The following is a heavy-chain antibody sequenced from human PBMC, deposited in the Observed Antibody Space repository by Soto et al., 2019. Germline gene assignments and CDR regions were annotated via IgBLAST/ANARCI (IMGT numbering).Heavy chain of an antibody. V-gene: IGHV4-59*01. CDR3: ARARYQLLHPYYYGMDV. CDR2: IHYSGST. Sequence: SETLSLTCTVSGGSISSYYWSWIRQSPVRGLEWIGYIHYSGSTKSNPSLKSRVTISVDTSRNQVSLKLSSVTAADSAVYFCARARYQLLHPYYYGMDVWGQGTTVTVSS. CDR1: GGSISSYY. D-gene: IGHD2-2*01. J-gene: IGHJ6*02.